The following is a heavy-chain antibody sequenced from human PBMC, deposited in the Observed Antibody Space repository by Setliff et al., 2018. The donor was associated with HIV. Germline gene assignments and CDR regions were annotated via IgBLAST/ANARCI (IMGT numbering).Heavy chain of an antibody. V-gene: IGHV2-5*02. Sequence: SGPTLVNPTQTLTLTCTFSGFSLSTSGVGVGWIRQPPGKALDWLALIYWDGDKGYSPSLRSRLTITKDTSKNQVVLTMTNMDPVDTATYYCAHTVMVRGVIGPGAFDIWGQGTMVTVSS. CDR1: GFSLSTSGVG. J-gene: IGHJ3*02. CDR3: AHTVMVRGVIGPGAFDI. CDR2: IYWDGDK. D-gene: IGHD3-10*01.